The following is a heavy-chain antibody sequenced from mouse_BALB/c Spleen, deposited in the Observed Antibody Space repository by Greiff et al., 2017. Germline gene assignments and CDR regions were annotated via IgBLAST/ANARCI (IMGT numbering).Heavy chain of an antibody. CDR2: IYPGDGDT. CDR3: ARWDYGSSYYFDY. D-gene: IGHD1-1*01. CDR1: GYAFSSSW. Sequence: VKLMESGPELVKPGASVKISCKASGYAFSSSWMNWVKQRPGQGLEWIGRIYPGDGDTNYNGKFKGKATLTADKSSSTAYMQLSSLTSVDSAVYFCARWDYGSSYYFDYWGQGTTLTVSS. V-gene: IGHV1-82*01. J-gene: IGHJ2*01.